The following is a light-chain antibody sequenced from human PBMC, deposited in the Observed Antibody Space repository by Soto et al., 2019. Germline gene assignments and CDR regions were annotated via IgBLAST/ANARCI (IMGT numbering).Light chain of an antibody. CDR1: SSDVGYYNY. CDR2: EVT. CDR3: QSYDSSLSGWV. V-gene: IGLV2-14*01. J-gene: IGLJ3*02. Sequence: QSVLTQPASVSGSPGQSITISCTGTSSDVGYYNYVSWYQQHPGKAPKFMIYEVTNRPSGVSNRFSGSKSGNTASLTISGLQAEDEADYYCQSYDSSLSGWVFGGGTKVTVL.